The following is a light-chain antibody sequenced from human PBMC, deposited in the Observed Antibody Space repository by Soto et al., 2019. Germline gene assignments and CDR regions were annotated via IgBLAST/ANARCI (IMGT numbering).Light chain of an antibody. V-gene: IGLV2-14*01. CDR1: SSDVGGYNY. J-gene: IGLJ1*01. Sequence: QSVLTQPASVSGSPGQSITTSCTGTSSDVGGYNYVSWYQQHPAKAPKLMIYDVSSRPSGVSNRFSGSKSGNTASLTISGLQAEDEADYYCSSYTSSSTYVFGTGTKVTVL. CDR2: DVS. CDR3: SSYTSSSTYV.